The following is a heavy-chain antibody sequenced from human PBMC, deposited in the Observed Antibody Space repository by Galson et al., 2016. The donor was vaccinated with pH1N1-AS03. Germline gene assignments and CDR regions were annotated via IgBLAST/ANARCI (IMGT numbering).Heavy chain of an antibody. Sequence: SLRLSCAASGFGFSTSAIHWVRQSPGKGLEWVAFIRYDESIKNYGDSVKGRFSISRDNPTNTVYLEMTTLRPEDTAVYYCVKGGGYAHGLLEYYFDSWGQGTLVTVSS. J-gene: IGHJ4*02. D-gene: IGHD3-16*01. CDR1: GFGFSTSA. CDR3: VKGGGYAHGLLEYYFDS. V-gene: IGHV3-30*02. CDR2: IRYDESIK.